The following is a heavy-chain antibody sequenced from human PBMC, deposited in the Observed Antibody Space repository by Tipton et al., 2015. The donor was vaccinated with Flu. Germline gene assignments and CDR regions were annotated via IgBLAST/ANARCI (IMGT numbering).Heavy chain of an antibody. Sequence: QLVQSGAEVKKPGSSVKVSCKASGGTFSSYAISWVRQAPGQGLEWMGRIIPILGIANYAQKFQGRVTITADKSTSTAYMELSSLRSEDTAVYYCARGWPSAAAAVYYFDYWGQGTLVTVSS. V-gene: IGHV1-69*09. D-gene: IGHD6-13*01. CDR1: GGTFSSYA. J-gene: IGHJ4*02. CDR3: ARGWPSAAAAVYYFDY. CDR2: IIPILGIA.